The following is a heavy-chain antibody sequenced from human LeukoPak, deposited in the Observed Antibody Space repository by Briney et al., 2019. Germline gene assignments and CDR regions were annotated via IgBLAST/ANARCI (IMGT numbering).Heavy chain of an antibody. V-gene: IGHV3-30*19. J-gene: IGHJ6*02. Sequence: GGSLRLSCATSGFTFSSYGFHWVRQAPGKGLEWVAVISYDGSNKYYADSVKGRFTISRDNSKNTLYLQMNSLRAEDTAVYYCARVPSKWELLRLYYYYGMDVWGQGTTVTVSS. CDR1: GFTFSSYG. CDR2: ISYDGSNK. CDR3: ARVPSKWELLRLYYYYGMDV. D-gene: IGHD1-26*01.